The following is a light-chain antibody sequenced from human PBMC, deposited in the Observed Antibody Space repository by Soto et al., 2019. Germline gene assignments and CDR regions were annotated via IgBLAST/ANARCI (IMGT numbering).Light chain of an antibody. CDR1: QSISSY. Sequence: DIQMTQSPSSLSASVGGRVTLTFRESQSISSYLNWYQQKPGKAPKLLIYAASSLQSGVPSRFSGSGSGTDFTLTISSLQPEDFATYYCQQSYSTPPWTFGQGTKVDI. CDR3: QQSYSTPPWT. CDR2: AAS. V-gene: IGKV1-39*01. J-gene: IGKJ1*01.